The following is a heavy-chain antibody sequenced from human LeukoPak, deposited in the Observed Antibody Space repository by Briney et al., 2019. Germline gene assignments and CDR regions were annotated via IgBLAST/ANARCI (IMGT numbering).Heavy chain of an antibody. Sequence: SVKVSCKASGGTFSSYAISWVRQAPGQGLEWMGGIIPIFGTANYAQKIQGRVTITADESTSTAYMELSSLRSEYTAGYYCARLPLRRKAVGYYGMDVWGQGTTVTVAS. J-gene: IGHJ6*02. D-gene: IGHD6-13*01. CDR3: ARLPLRRKAVGYYGMDV. CDR1: GGTFSSYA. CDR2: IIPIFGTA. V-gene: IGHV1-69*13.